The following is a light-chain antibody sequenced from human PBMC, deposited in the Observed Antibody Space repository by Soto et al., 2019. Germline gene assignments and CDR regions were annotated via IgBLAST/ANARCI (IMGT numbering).Light chain of an antibody. CDR3: QQRSNWPLHWT. CDR2: DAS. Sequence: EIVLTQSPATLSLSPGERATLSCRASQSVSSYLAWYQQKPGQAPRLLIYDASNRATGIPARFSGSGSGTDFTLTISSLEPEDFAVYYCQQRSNWPLHWTFGPGTKVDIK. J-gene: IGKJ3*01. CDR1: QSVSSY. V-gene: IGKV3-11*01.